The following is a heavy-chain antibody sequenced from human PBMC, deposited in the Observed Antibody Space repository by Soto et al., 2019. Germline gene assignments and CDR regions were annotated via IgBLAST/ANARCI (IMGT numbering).Heavy chain of an antibody. D-gene: IGHD6-19*01. J-gene: IGHJ4*02. CDR1: GFTFSRNP. CDR2: ISGGGGST. CDR3: AKDRGGSGWLIDY. Sequence: EVQLLESGGGLVQPGGSLRPSCAASGFTFSRNPMTWFGQAPGKGLEWVSGISGGGGSTYYADSVKGRFTISRDKSKNTLYLQMNSLRAEDTAVYYCAKDRGGSGWLIDYWGQGTLVTVSS. V-gene: IGHV3-23*01.